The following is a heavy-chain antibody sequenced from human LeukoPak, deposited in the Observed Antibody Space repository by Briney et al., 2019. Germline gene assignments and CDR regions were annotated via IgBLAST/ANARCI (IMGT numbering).Heavy chain of an antibody. CDR2: ISSSGSTI. V-gene: IGHV3-11*04. Sequence: GGSLRLSCGASGFTFNDYYMTWIRQAPGKGLEWVSYISSSGSTIYYADSVKGRFTISRDNAKNSLYLQMNSLRAEDTAVYYCARDQANYYDSSGSHFDYWGQGTLVTVSS. CDR1: GFTFNDYY. D-gene: IGHD3-22*01. J-gene: IGHJ4*02. CDR3: ARDQANYYDSSGSHFDY.